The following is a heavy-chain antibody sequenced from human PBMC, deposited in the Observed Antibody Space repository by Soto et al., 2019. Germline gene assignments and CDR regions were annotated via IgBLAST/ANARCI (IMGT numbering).Heavy chain of an antibody. CDR3: AISVEFCWSGYGD. V-gene: IGHV3-23*01. J-gene: IGHJ4*02. D-gene: IGHD3-3*01. CDR2: ISDTGAGT. CDR1: GFTFSKAA. Sequence: EVLLLESGGGLVQPGGSLRLSCGASGFTFSKAAMSWVRQAPGKGLEWDSSISDTGAGTYYADSVKARFTIFRDNTKNTLSLQITKLRAEDTVISYCAISVEFCWSGYGDGGQGILVTVSS.